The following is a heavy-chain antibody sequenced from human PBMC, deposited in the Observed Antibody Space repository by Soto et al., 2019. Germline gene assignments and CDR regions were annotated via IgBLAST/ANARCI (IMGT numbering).Heavy chain of an antibody. D-gene: IGHD3-10*01. CDR1: GFTFSSYA. J-gene: IGHJ6*03. V-gene: IGHV3-23*01. CDR3: ARSPFVREIYYDYYYLDV. CDR2: ISGSGGST. Sequence: GGSLRLSCAASGFTFSSYAMSWVRQAPGKGLEWVSAISGSGGSTYYADSVKGRFTISRDKSKNTLYLQMNSLRAEDTAVYYCARSPFVREIYYDYYYLDVWGKGTTVTVSS.